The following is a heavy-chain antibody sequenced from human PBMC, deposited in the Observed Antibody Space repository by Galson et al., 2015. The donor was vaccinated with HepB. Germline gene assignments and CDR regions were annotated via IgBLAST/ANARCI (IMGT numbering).Heavy chain of an antibody. V-gene: IGHV3-33*01. D-gene: IGHD6-13*01. CDR3: ARDGGYSSSWYPRVKNWFDP. J-gene: IGHJ5*02. CDR1: GFTFSSYG. Sequence: SLRLSCAASGFTFSSYGMHWVRQAPGKGLEWVAVIWYDGSNKYYADSVKGRFTISRDNSKNTLYLQMNSLRAEDTAVYYCARDGGYSSSWYPRVKNWFDPWGHGTLVTASS. CDR2: IWYDGSNK.